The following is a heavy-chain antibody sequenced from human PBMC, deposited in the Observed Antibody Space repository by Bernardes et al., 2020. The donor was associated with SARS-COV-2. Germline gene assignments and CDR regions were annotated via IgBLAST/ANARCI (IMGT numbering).Heavy chain of an antibody. CDR2: TRNKANSYST. D-gene: IGHD1-26*01. V-gene: IGHV3-72*01. J-gene: IGHJ4*02. CDR3: TRASGGGYSPLDY. Sequence: GGFLRLSCAAPGFTFSDHHMDWVRQAPGKWLQWVARTRNKANSYSTEYAASVRGRFTISRDESKNLLYLQMNSLKTEDTAVYYCTRASGGGYSPLDYWGQGTLVTVSS. CDR1: GFTFSDHH.